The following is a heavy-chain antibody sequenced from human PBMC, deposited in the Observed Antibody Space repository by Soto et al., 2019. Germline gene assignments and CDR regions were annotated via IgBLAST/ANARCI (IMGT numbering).Heavy chain of an antibody. CDR1: GGTFSSYA. CDR3: ASRVPGHSGSSES. CDR2: IIPIFGTA. V-gene: IGHV1-69*12. Sequence: QVQLVQSGAAVKKPGSSVKVSCKASGGTFSSYAISWVRQAPGQGLEWMGGIIPIFGTANYAQKFQGRVTITADESTSTAYMELSSLRAEDTAVYYCASRVPGHSGSSESWGQGTLVTVSS. D-gene: IGHD1-26*01. J-gene: IGHJ4*02.